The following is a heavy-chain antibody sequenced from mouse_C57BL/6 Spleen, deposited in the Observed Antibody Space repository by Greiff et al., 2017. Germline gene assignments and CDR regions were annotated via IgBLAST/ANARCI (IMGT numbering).Heavy chain of an antibody. J-gene: IGHJ1*03. CDR3: TGLYYYGSSYGYFDV. D-gene: IGHD1-1*01. CDR1: GFTFSNYW. V-gene: IGHV6-3*01. Sequence: VESGGGLVQPGGSMKLSCVASGFTFSNYWMNWVRQSPEKGLEWVAQIRLKSDNYATHYAESGKGRFTISRDDSKSSVYLQMNNLRAEDTGIYYCTGLYYYGSSYGYFDVWGTGTTVTVSS. CDR2: IRLKSDNYAT.